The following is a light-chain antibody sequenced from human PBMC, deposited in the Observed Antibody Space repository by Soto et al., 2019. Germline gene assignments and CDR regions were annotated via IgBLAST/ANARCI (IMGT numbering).Light chain of an antibody. CDR3: QHDATPPSIT. V-gene: IGKV3-20*01. CDR1: QSVSSSY. J-gene: IGKJ5*01. CDR2: GAS. Sequence: EIVLTQSPGTLSLSPGERATLDCRASQSVSSSYLAWYQQKPGQSPRLLIYGASNSATGIPDRFSGSGSGTDFTITISRLEPEDFAVYYCQHDATPPSITFGQGTRLEIK.